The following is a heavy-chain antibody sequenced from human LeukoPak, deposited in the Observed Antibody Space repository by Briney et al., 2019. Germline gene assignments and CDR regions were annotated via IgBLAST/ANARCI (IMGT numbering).Heavy chain of an antibody. CDR1: GITVSTNY. J-gene: IGHJ4*02. V-gene: IGHV3-66*01. D-gene: IGHD6-6*01. CDR3: AKDGAYSSSWGAIAGFDY. Sequence: GGSLRLSCAASGITVSTNYMSWVRQAPGKGLEWVSIIYSGGGTYYADSVKGRFTISRENSKNTLWLQMNSLRAEDTAVYYCAKDGAYSSSWGAIAGFDYWGQGTLVTVSS. CDR2: IYSGGGT.